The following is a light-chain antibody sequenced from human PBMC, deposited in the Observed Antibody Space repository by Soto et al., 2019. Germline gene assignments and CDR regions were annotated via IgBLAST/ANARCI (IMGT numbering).Light chain of an antibody. CDR2: DVS. V-gene: IGKV3-11*01. CDR3: QQRITWPLT. CDR1: QSVGRY. Sequence: EIVLTQSPATLSLSPGERATLSCRASQSVGRYLAWYQQTPGQVPRLLIYDVSDRATGIPARFSGSGSGTDFILTISSLAPEDFAVYYCQQRITWPLTFGGGTKVEIK. J-gene: IGKJ4*01.